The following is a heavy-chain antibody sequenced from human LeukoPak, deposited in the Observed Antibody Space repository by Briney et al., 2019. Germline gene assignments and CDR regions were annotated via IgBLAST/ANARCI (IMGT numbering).Heavy chain of an antibody. D-gene: IGHD1-26*01. CDR3: ARLGIVGAHDAFDI. CDR2: IYSGGST. J-gene: IGHJ3*02. Sequence: PGGSLRLSCPASGFTLSSNYMSWVRQAPGKGLEWVSVIYSGGSTYYADSVKGRFTISRDNSKNTLYLQMNSLRAEDTAVYYCARLGIVGAHDAFDIWGQGTMVTVSS. V-gene: IGHV3-53*01. CDR1: GFTLSSNY.